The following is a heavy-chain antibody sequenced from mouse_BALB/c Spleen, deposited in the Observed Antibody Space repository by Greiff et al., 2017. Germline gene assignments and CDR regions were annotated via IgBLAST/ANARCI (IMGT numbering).Heavy chain of an antibody. V-gene: IGHV1-74*01. J-gene: IGHJ4*01. CDR1: GYSFTSYW. D-gene: IGHD1-3*01. CDR3: AIEGFITADAMAY. Sequence: QVQLQQPGAELVRPGASVKLSCKASGYSFTSYWMNWVKQKPGQGLEWIGMINPSDSETRLNQKFKDKATLTLDKSSSTAYMELSSPTSEDSAVYDCAIEGFITADAMAYWGQGTPVTVSA. CDR2: INPSDSET.